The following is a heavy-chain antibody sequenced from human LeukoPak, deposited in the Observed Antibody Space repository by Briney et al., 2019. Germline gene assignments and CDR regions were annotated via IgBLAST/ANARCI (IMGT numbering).Heavy chain of an antibody. J-gene: IGHJ2*01. CDR1: GYTFTRYW. Sequence: GESLKISCTGSGYTFTRYWIAWVRQKPGKGLEWMGIIYPGDSRTIYSPSFQGQVSMSVDRSINTAYLHWSSLKTSDTAMYYFARQLWITKDFLYFDLWGRGTLVTVPS. D-gene: IGHD2-21*01. CDR2: IYPGDSRT. CDR3: ARQLWITKDFLYFDL. V-gene: IGHV5-51*01.